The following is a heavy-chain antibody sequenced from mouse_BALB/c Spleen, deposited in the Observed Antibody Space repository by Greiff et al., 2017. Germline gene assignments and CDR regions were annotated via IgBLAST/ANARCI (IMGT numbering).Heavy chain of an antibody. CDR3: TSSSYPYYFDY. CDR1: GYTFTSYY. J-gene: IGHJ2*01. V-gene: IGHV1S81*02. D-gene: IGHD1-1*01. Sequence: QVQLQQSGAELVKPGASVKLSCKASGYTFTSYYMYWVKQRPGQGLEWIGEINPSNGGTNFNEKFKSKATLTVDKSSSTAYMQLSSLTSEDSAVYYCTSSSYPYYFDYWGQGTTLTVSS. CDR2: INPSNGGT.